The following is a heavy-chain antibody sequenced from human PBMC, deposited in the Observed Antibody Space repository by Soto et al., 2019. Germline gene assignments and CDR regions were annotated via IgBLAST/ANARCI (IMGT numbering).Heavy chain of an antibody. D-gene: IGHD1-7*01. CDR3: ARDQYNWNYALDY. J-gene: IGHJ4*02. V-gene: IGHV1-69*13. Sequence: SVKVSCKASGGTFSSYAISWVRQAPGQGLEWMGGIIPIFGTANYAQKFQGRVTITADESTSTAYMELSSLRSEDTAVYYCARDQYNWNYALDYWGQGTLVTVSS. CDR2: IIPIFGTA. CDR1: GGTFSSYA.